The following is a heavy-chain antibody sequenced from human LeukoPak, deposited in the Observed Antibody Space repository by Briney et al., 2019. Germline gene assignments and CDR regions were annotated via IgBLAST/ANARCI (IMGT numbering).Heavy chain of an antibody. V-gene: IGHV1-2*02. CDR1: GYTFTNYY. CDR2: FNTHKGDT. CDR3: ATLSRRELDDALDI. J-gene: IGHJ3*02. D-gene: IGHD1-7*01. Sequence: ASGTVSRKASGYTFTNYYIRLIRQAPGPGLEWMGWFNTHKGDTKYAQKFQGRVTMTRDTSISTAYMELYRLRSDDTAVYYCATLSRRELDDALDIWGQGTMVTVSS.